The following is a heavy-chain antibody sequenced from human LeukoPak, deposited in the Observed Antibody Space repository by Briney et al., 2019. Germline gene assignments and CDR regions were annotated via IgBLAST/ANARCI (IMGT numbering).Heavy chain of an antibody. CDR2: ISYDGSNK. D-gene: IGHD3-10*01. CDR1: GFTFSSYG. J-gene: IGHJ4*02. Sequence: GGSLRLSCAASGFTFSSYGMHWVRQAPGKGLEWVAVISYDGSNKYYADSVKGRFTISRDSSKNTLYLQMNSLKTEDTAVYYCTTDQYYYGSGSSGDWGQGTLVTVSS. V-gene: IGHV3-33*08. CDR3: TTDQYYYGSGSSGD.